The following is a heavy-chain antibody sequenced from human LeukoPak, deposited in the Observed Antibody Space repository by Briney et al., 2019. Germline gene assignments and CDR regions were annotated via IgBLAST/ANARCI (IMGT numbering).Heavy chain of an antibody. J-gene: IGHJ6*03. CDR1: GFTFSSYF. CDR2: IKPDGSET. D-gene: IGHD3-3*01. V-gene: IGHV3-7*01. CDR3: ARLRFLEWLRYYMDV. Sequence: PGGSLRLSCAASGFTFSSYFMNWVRQAPGKGLEWVANIKPDGSETYYVDSVKGRFTISRDNTKNSLYLQMNSLRAEDTAVYYCARLRFLEWLRYYMDVWGKGTTVTVSS.